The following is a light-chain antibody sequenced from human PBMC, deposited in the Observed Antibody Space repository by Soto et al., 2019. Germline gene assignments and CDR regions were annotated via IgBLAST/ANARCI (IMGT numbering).Light chain of an antibody. CDR3: QNYHSAPWT. CDR1: QAISNF. CDR2: GAS. J-gene: IGKJ1*01. Sequence: IQMTQSPSTLSASVGDRVTITCRASQAISNFLAWYQQKPGKVPKLLMYGASTLPSGVPSRFSGNGSGTDFTLTISSLQPEDVATYYCQNYHSAPWTFGQGTKVEIK. V-gene: IGKV1-27*01.